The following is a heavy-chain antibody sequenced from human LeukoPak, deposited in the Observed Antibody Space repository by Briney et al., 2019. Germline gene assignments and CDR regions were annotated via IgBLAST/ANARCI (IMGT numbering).Heavy chain of an antibody. D-gene: IGHD2-21*01. CDR3: ARGSEPIAAFDI. V-gene: IGHV3-53*01. Sequence: RGSLRLSCAASGFTLTSNYMSWVRQAPGKGLEWVSVIYSGGSTYYSDSVKGRFTISRDNSKNTLYLQMNSLRAEDTAVYYCARGSEPIAAFDIWGQGTMVTVSS. J-gene: IGHJ3*02. CDR2: IYSGGST. CDR1: GFTLTSNY.